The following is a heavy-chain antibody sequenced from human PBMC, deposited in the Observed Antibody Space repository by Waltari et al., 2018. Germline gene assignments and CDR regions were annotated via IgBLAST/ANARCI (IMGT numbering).Heavy chain of an antibody. CDR1: GCTFRSYG. CDR2: ISNDGSKK. CDR3: AKDDTTIFAVGIDN. V-gene: IGHV3-30*18. J-gene: IGHJ4*02. D-gene: IGHD3-3*01. Sequence: QVHLVESGGGVVQPGRSLRLACAASGCTFRSYGMHWVRQAPGKGLERVAIISNDGSKKYYVDSVKGRFTISRDNSKSTLYLQMNSLRAQDTAVYYCAKDDTTIFAVGIDNWGQGTLGTVSS.